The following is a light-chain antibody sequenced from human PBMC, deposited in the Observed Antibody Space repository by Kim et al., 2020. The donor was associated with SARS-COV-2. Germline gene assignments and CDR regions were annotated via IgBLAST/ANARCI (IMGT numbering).Light chain of an antibody. CDR2: GAS. V-gene: IGKV3-15*01. CDR1: QSVGSN. Sequence: VSPGERATLACRASQSVGSNLAWYQQRPGQAPRLLIYGASTMPTGVPARFSGSGSGTEFTLTISSPQSEDFAVYYCQQYNRWPPYIFGQGTKLEI. CDR3: QQYNRWPPYI. J-gene: IGKJ2*01.